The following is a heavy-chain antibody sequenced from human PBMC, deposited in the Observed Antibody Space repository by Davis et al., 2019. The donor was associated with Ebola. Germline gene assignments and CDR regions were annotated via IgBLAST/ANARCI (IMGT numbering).Heavy chain of an antibody. V-gene: IGHV3-30*02. CDR3: ARDRRGTYYFDF. J-gene: IGHJ4*02. CDR1: GFTFKSYG. CDR2: IRSDGADD. D-gene: IGHD1-26*01. Sequence: PGGSLRLSCVASGFTFKSYGMHWVRQAPGKGLEWVATIRSDGADDFYADSVKGRVTISRDNSDNTVDLQLNSLRAEDTAMYYCARDRRGTYYFDFWGQGSLVIVSS.